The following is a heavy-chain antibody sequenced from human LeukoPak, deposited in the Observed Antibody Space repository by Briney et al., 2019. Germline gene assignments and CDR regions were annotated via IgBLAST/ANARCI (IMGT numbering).Heavy chain of an antibody. D-gene: IGHD6-6*01. CDR1: GGSISSSSYY. V-gene: IGHV4-39*07. Sequence: SETLSLTCTVSGGSISSSSYYWGWIRQPPGKGLEWIGSIYYSGRTYYNPSLKSRVTISIDTSKNQFSLKLSSVTAADTAVYYCATGDSSSSSDPLGYWGQGTLVTVSS. J-gene: IGHJ4*02. CDR2: IYYSGRT. CDR3: ATGDSSSSSDPLGY.